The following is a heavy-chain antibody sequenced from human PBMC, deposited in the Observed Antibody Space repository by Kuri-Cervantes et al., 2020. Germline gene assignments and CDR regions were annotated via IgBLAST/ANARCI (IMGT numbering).Heavy chain of an antibody. D-gene: IGHD5-12*01. CDR2: INPNSGGT. CDR3: ARRIGYSGYLGP. J-gene: IGHJ5*02. CDR1: GYTFTGYY. Sequence: ASVKVSCKASGYTFTGYYMHWVRQAPGQGLEWMGWINPNSGGTKYAQKFEGRVTMTRDTSISIVYMELSRLRSDDTAVYYCARRIGYSGYLGPWGQGTLVTVFS. V-gene: IGHV1-2*02.